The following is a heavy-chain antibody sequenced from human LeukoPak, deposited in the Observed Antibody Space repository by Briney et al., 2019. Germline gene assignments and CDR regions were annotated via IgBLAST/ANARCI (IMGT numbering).Heavy chain of an antibody. CDR2: IYYSGST. J-gene: IGHJ5*02. V-gene: IGHV4-59*01. CDR3: ARHSSGWYRWFDT. CDR1: GGSISSYY. Sequence: SETLSLTCTVSGGSISSYYWSWIRKPPGKGLDWIGYIYYSGSTNYNLSLNNRVTISVDTSNNHFSLRLSSVTAADTAVYYCARHSSGWYRWFDTWGQRTLVTVSS. D-gene: IGHD6-19*01.